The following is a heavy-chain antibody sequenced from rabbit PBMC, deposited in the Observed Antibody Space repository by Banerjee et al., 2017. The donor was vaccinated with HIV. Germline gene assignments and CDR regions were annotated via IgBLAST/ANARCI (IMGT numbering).Heavy chain of an antibody. J-gene: IGHJ4*01. CDR2: IYTGSGIT. D-gene: IGHD4-2*01. CDR3: ARSIDAGSNSPFNL. CDR1: GFSFSSSYW. Sequence: QEQLVESGGGLVQPEGSLTLTCTASGFSFSSSYWIYWVRQAPGKGPEWIACIYTGSGITYYASWAKGRFTISKTSSTTVTLQMTSLTAADTATYFCARSIDAGSNSPFNLWGQGTLVTVS. V-gene: IGHV1S45*01.